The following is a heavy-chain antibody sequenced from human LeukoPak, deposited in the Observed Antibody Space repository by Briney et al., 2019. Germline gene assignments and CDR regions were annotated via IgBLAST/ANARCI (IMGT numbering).Heavy chain of an antibody. D-gene: IGHD3-22*01. V-gene: IGHV3-74*01. CDR2: VNNDGTDT. Sequence: LSGGSLRLSCAASGFTLSAYWMYWVRQAPGKGPVWVSYVNNDGTDTNYADSVKGRFTISRDNSKNTLYLQMNSLRAEDTAVYYCARTYDPTYYYDSSGYPPFDYWGQGTLVTVSS. J-gene: IGHJ4*02. CDR3: ARTYDPTYYYDSSGYPPFDY. CDR1: GFTLSAYW.